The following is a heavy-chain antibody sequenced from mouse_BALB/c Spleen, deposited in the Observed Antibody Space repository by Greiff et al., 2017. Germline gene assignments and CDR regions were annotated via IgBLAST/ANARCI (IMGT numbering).Heavy chain of an antibody. J-gene: IGHJ3*01. Sequence: EVMLVESGPSLVKPSQTLSLTCSVTGDSITSGYWNWIRKFPGNKLEYMGYISYSGSTYYNPSLKSRISITRDTSKNQYYLQLNSVTTEDTATYYCARHGGNYAWFAYWGQGTLVTVSA. V-gene: IGHV3-8*02. CDR3: ARHGGNYAWFAY. CDR2: ISYSGST. CDR1: GDSITSGY. D-gene: IGHD2-1*01.